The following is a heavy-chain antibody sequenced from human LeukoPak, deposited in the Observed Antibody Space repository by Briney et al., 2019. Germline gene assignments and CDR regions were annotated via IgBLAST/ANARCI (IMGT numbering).Heavy chain of an antibody. Sequence: PGGSLRLSCAASGFTFSGSAMPWVRQASGKGLEWVGRIRSKANSYATAYAASVKGRFTISRDDSKNTAYLQMNSLKTEDTAVYYCIRPYYYDSSGYYRLDYWGQGTLVTVSS. V-gene: IGHV3-73*01. CDR3: IRPYYYDSSGYYRLDY. D-gene: IGHD3-22*01. CDR1: GFTFSGSA. CDR2: IRSKANSYAT. J-gene: IGHJ4*02.